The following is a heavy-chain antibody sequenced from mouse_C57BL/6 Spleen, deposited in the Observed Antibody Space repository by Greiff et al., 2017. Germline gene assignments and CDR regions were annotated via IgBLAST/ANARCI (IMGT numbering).Heavy chain of an antibody. D-gene: IGHD2-2*01. CDR1: GYTFTDYE. CDR2: IDPETGGT. V-gene: IGHV1-15*01. CDR3: TRMWLRRSSVAD. J-gene: IGHJ3*01. Sequence: QVQLKESGAELVRPGASVTLSCKASGYTFTDYEMHWVKQTPVHGLEWIGAIDPETGGTAYNQKFKGKAILTADKASSTAYMELRSLTSEDSAVYYCTRMWLRRSSVADWGQGALVAVS.